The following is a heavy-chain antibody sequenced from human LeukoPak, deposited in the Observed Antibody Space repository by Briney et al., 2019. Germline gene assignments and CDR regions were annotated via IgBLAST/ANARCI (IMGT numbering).Heavy chain of an antibody. CDR3: AYGAKTHYYDSSGYFDY. J-gene: IGHJ4*02. V-gene: IGHV3-23*01. Sequence: PGGSLRLSCAASGFTFSSYAMSWVRQAPGKGLEWVSAISGSGGSTYYADSVKGRFTISRDNSKNTLYLQMNSLRAEDTAVYYCAYGAKTHYYDSSGYFDYWGQGTLVTVSS. CDR1: GFTFSSYA. CDR2: ISGSGGST. D-gene: IGHD3-22*01.